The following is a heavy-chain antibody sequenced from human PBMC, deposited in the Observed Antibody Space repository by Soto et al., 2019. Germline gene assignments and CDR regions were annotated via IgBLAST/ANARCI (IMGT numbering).Heavy chain of an antibody. J-gene: IGHJ4*02. CDR2: IYHTGST. CDR3: ARGSYGSGSYFQAYFDF. D-gene: IGHD3-10*01. Sequence: QVHLQESGPGLVEPSQTLSLTCSVSGGSISSTDYWSWSRQTPGKGLEWIGYIYHTGSTKYNPSLKNRLSISIDTSKNQFSLRLSSLTAVDTALYYCARGSYGSGSYFQAYFDFWGQGTLVTVSS. CDR1: GGSISSTDY. V-gene: IGHV4-30-4*01.